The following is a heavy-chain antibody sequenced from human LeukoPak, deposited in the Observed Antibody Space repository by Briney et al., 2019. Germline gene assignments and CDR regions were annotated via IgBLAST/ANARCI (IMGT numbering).Heavy chain of an antibody. J-gene: IGHJ4*02. CDR2: ISGSGGST. CDR3: AEEAGSGWRYFDN. Sequence: PGGSLRLSCAASGFTFSSYAMSWVRQAPGKGLEWVSAISGSGGSTYYADSVKGRFTISRDDSKNTLFLQMNNLRAEDTAVYYCAEEAGSGWRYFDNWGQGTLVTVSS. V-gene: IGHV3-23*01. CDR1: GFTFSSYA. D-gene: IGHD6-19*01.